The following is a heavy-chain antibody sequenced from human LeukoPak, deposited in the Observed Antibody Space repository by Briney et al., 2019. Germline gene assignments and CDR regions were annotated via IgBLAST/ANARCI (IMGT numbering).Heavy chain of an antibody. CDR2: ISSDSGAR. Sequence: GGSLRLSCGASGLTFSTYSMNWVRQAPGKGLEWVSYISSDSGARYYADSVKGRFTISRDNAKNSLYLQMNSLRAEDTAVYYCARAAQPGFDPWGQGTLVTVSS. CDR3: ARAAQPGFDP. D-gene: IGHD1-14*01. V-gene: IGHV3-48*01. J-gene: IGHJ5*02. CDR1: GLTFSTYS.